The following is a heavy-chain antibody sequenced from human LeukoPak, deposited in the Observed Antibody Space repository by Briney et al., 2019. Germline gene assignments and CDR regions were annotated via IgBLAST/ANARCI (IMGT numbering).Heavy chain of an antibody. CDR3: ARCPVGTKGDYWDYGIDV. Sequence: SLRLSCAASGVSLSSSGMCRGRRAPRERVERVGGIWYDGGNTNYTQSVKGRVTISRDTSKNTLYLQMNSLRAEDTAVYYCARCPVGTKGDYWDYGIDVWGHGTPVTVSS. CDR2: IWYDGGNT. J-gene: IGHJ6*02. D-gene: IGHD2-8*02. CDR1: GVSLSSSG. V-gene: IGHV3-33*01.